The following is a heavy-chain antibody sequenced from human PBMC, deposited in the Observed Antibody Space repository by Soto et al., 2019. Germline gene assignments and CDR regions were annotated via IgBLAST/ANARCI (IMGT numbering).Heavy chain of an antibody. J-gene: IGHJ4*02. D-gene: IGHD3-22*01. CDR3: ARSARDSSGYYHIYYFDY. Sequence: GASVKVSCKASGYTFTSYGISWVRQAPGQGLEWMGWISAYNGNTNYAQNLQGRVTMTTDTSTSTAYMELRSLRSDDTAVYYCARSARDSSGYYHIYYFDYWGQGTLVTVSS. V-gene: IGHV1-18*01. CDR1: GYTFTSYG. CDR2: ISAYNGNT.